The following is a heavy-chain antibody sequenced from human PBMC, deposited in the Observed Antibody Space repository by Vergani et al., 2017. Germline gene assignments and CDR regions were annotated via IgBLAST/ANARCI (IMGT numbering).Heavy chain of an antibody. CDR2: INHSGST. CDR1: GGSFSGYY. CDR3: ARDSRSGSYYYYYYGMDV. V-gene: IGHV4-34*01. Sequence: QVQLQQWGAGLLKPSETLSLTCAVYGGSFSGYYWSWIRQPPGKGLEWIGEINHSGSTNYNPSLKSRVTISVDTSKNQFSLKLSSVTAADTAVYYCARDSRSGSYYYYYYGMDVWGQGTTVTVSS. D-gene: IGHD3-22*01. J-gene: IGHJ6*02.